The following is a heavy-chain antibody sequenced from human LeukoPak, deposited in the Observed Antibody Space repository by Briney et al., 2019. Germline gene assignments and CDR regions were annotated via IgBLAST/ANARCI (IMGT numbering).Heavy chain of an antibody. CDR1: GFTFSIYN. D-gene: IGHD1-26*01. V-gene: IGHV3-21*01. Sequence: GGSLGLSCAASGFTFSIYNMNWVRQAPGKALEWVSSITSSSTYTYYADSVKGRYTISRDNAKNSLYLQMNSLRAEDTAVYYCARDPYSGDYGPYYYYYMDVWGKGTTVTISS. CDR3: ARDPYSGDYGPYYYYYMDV. CDR2: ITSSSTYT. J-gene: IGHJ6*03.